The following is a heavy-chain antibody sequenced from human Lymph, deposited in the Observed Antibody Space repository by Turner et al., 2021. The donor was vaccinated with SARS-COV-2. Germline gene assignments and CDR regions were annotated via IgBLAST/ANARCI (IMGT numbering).Heavy chain of an antibody. Sequence: QVQLVQSGAEVKKLGASVTVSSKASGYTFTSYDINCVRQATGQGLEWMGWMNPNSGNTGYAQKFQGRVTMTRNTSISTAYMELSSLRSEDTAVYYCARGAQLTVWFDPWGQGTLVTVSS. D-gene: IGHD3-9*01. CDR3: ARGAQLTVWFDP. V-gene: IGHV1-8*01. CDR2: MNPNSGNT. J-gene: IGHJ5*02. CDR1: GYTFTSYD.